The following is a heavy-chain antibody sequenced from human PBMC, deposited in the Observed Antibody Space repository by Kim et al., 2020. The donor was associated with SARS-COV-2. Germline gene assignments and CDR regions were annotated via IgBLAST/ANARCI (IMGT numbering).Heavy chain of an antibody. CDR1: GFTFSSYG. CDR3: ARDLAIHDYGDTGPDY. CDR2: IWYDGSNK. J-gene: IGHJ4*01. Sequence: GGSLRLSCAASGFTFSSYGMHWVRQAPGKGLEWVAVIWYDGSNKYYADSVKGRFTISRDNSKTTLYLQMNSLRAEDTDVYYCARDLAIHDYGDTGPDYWG. V-gene: IGHV3-33*01. D-gene: IGHD4-17*01.